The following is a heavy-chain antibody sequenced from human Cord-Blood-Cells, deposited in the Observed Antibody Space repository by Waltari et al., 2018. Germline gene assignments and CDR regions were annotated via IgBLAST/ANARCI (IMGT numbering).Heavy chain of an antibody. Sequence: QVQLVQSGAEVKKPGASVKVSCKASGYTFTGYYMHWVRQAPGQGLEWMGWINPNSGGTNYAQKFQGRVTMTRDTSISTAYMELSRLRSDDTAVYYCARAKGKWGSSGATATDYWGQGTLVTVSS. D-gene: IGHD7-27*01. J-gene: IGHJ4*02. CDR3: ARAKGKWGSSGATATDY. CDR2: INPNSGGT. CDR1: GYTFTGYY. V-gene: IGHV1-2*02.